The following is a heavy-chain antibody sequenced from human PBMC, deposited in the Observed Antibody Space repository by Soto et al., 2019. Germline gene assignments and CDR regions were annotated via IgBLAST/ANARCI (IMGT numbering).Heavy chain of an antibody. CDR1: GFAFNTHG. Sequence: PVGSRRLSCAASGFAFNTHGMHWVRKAPGKGLEWVAVIWYDGSQRYYADFVRGRFTISRDNSQNTLYLQMTSLRAEDTAVYYCARIDDYGDYVTDYWGQGALVTVSS. CDR2: IWYDGSQR. D-gene: IGHD4-17*01. J-gene: IGHJ4*02. V-gene: IGHV3-33*01. CDR3: ARIDDYGDYVTDY.